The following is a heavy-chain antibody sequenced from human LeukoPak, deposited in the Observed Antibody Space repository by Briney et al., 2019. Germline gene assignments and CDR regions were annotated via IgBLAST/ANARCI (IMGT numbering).Heavy chain of an antibody. CDR3: ARGGGLDV. V-gene: IGHV3-7*03. Sequence: GGSLRLSCAASGYTFSSYWMNWARQAPGKGLEWVASINHNGNVNYYVDSVKGRFTISRDNAKNSLYLQMGNLRAEDTAVYFCARGGGLDVWGQGATVTVSS. D-gene: IGHD3-16*01. CDR1: GYTFSSYW. J-gene: IGHJ6*02. CDR2: INHNGNVN.